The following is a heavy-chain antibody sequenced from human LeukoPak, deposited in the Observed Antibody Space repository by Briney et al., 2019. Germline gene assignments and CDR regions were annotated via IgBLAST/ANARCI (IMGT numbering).Heavy chain of an antibody. CDR2: IKQDGSKK. V-gene: IGHV3-7*04. Sequence: GGSLRLSCAASGFTFSNAGMNWVRQAPGKGLEWVANIKQDGSKKSYVDSVKGRFTISRDNAKNSLYLQMNSLRAEDTAIYYCTRVGYIDEGIDYWGQGTLVTVSS. D-gene: IGHD5-24*01. J-gene: IGHJ4*02. CDR3: TRVGYIDEGIDY. CDR1: GFTFSNAG.